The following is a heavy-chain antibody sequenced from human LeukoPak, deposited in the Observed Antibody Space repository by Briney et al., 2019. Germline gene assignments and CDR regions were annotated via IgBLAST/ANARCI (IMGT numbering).Heavy chain of an antibody. CDR3: ARDGYYYDSSGYDTVYFQH. V-gene: IGHV4-59*01. CDR1: GGSISSYY. D-gene: IGHD3-22*01. J-gene: IGHJ1*01. CDR2: IYYSGST. Sequence: SETLSLTCTVSGGSISSYYWSWIRQPPGKGLEWIGYIYYSGSTNYNPSLKSRVTISVDTSKNQFSLKLSSVTAADTAVYYCARDGYYYDSSGYDTVYFQHWGQGTLVTVSS.